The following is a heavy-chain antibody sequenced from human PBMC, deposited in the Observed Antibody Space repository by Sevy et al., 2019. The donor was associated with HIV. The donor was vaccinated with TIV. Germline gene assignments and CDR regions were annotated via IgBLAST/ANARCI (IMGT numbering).Heavy chain of an antibody. CDR1: GFTFSDYH. CDR2: ISSLSTYT. D-gene: IGHD6-13*01. CDR3: ARRVAAHDGFDN. V-gene: IGHV3-11*06. Sequence: GGSLRLSCAASGFTFSDYHMNWIRQAPGKGLEWVSYISSLSTYTNYADSVRGRFTISRDNAKNSLYLQMNSLRAEDTGVYYCARRVAAHDGFDNWGQGTMVTVSS. J-gene: IGHJ3*02.